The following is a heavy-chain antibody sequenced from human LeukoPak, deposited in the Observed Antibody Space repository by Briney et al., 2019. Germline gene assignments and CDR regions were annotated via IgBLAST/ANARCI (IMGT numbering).Heavy chain of an antibody. CDR3: ARGSVDTAMAGDY. D-gene: IGHD5-18*01. Sequence: GGALRLSCAASGFTFSSYEMNWVRQAPGKGLEWVSYISSSGSTIYYADSVKGRFTISRDNAKNSLYLQMNSLRAEDTAVYYCARGSVDTAMAGDYWGQGTLVTVSS. J-gene: IGHJ4*02. CDR2: ISSSGSTI. V-gene: IGHV3-48*03. CDR1: GFTFSSYE.